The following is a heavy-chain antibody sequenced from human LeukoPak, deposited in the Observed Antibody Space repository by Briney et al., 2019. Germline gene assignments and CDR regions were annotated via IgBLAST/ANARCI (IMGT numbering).Heavy chain of an antibody. CDR3: ARIAYQLLSVGLDAFDI. CDR2: ISSSSSYI. J-gene: IGHJ3*02. CDR1: GFTFSSYS. D-gene: IGHD2-2*01. Sequence: GGSLRLSCAASGFTFSSYSMNWVRQAPGKGLEWVSSISSSSSYIYYADSVKGRFTISRDNAKNSLYLQMNSLRAEDTAVYYCARIAYQLLSVGLDAFDIWGQGTMVTVSS. V-gene: IGHV3-21*01.